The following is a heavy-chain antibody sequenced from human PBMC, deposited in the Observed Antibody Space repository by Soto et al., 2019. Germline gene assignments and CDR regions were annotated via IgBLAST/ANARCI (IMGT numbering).Heavy chain of an antibody. CDR1: GFTFSSYA. CDR2: ISGSGGST. D-gene: IGHD3-16*01. V-gene: IGHV3-23*01. J-gene: IGHJ4*02. CDR3: ARDPWAADE. Sequence: GGSLRLSCAASGFTFSSYATTWVRQAPGKGLEWVATISGSGGSTYYADSVKGRFTISRDNSKNTVYLQMNSLRAEDTAVYYCARDPWAADEWGQRTLVTVSS.